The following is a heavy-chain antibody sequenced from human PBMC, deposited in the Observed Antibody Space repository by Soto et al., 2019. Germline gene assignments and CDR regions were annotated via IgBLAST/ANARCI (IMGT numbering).Heavy chain of an antibody. V-gene: IGHV1-46*01. CDR3: ARAGLMYQLLSWFDP. CDR1: GYTFTSYY. Sequence: ASVKVSCKASGYTFTSYYMHWVRQAPGQGLAWMGIINPSGGSTSYAQKFQGRVTMTRDTSTSTVYMELSSMRSEDTAVYYCARAGLMYQLLSWFDPWGQGTLVTVSS. D-gene: IGHD2-2*01. CDR2: INPSGGST. J-gene: IGHJ5*02.